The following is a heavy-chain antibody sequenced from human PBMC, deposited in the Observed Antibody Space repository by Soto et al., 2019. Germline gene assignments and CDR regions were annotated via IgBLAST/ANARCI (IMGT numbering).Heavy chain of an antibody. CDR2: ISSSGSTI. D-gene: IGHD6-13*01. Sequence: EVQLVESGGGLVQPGGSLRLSCAASGFTFSSYEMNWVRQAPGKGLEWVSYISSSGSTIYYADSVKGRFTISRDNAKNSLYLKMNSLRAEDTAVYYCASSSWYGLGPFDYWGQGTLVTVSS. V-gene: IGHV3-48*03. CDR3: ASSSWYGLGPFDY. CDR1: GFTFSSYE. J-gene: IGHJ4*02.